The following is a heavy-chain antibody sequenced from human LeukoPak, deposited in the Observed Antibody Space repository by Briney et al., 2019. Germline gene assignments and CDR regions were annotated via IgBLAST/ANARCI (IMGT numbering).Heavy chain of an antibody. J-gene: IGHJ4*02. V-gene: IGHV3-74*01. CDR3: GKRPGIAVATIDY. D-gene: IGHD6-19*01. Sequence: GGSLRLSCAASGFTFSNYWLHWVRQTPGKGLMWVSRIDPSGSGTNYADSVKGRFTISRDNFNTSLYLQMNSLRPEDTALYYCGKRPGIAVATIDYWGLGTLVTVSS. CDR2: IDPSGSGT. CDR1: GFTFSNYW.